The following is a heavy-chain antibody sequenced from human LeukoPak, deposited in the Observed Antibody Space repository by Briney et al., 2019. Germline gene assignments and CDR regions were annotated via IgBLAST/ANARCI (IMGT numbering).Heavy chain of an antibody. V-gene: IGHV3-7*01. D-gene: IGHD3-22*01. CDR3: ARDVGVSYYESSPKWSWFDP. CDR1: GFTFSSYS. CDR2: MKPDGSDK. Sequence: PGGSLRLSCAASGFTFSSYSMNWVRQAPGKGLEWVATMKPDGSDKDYVDSVKGRFTISRDNAQNSLYLQMKSLSAEDTAMYYCARDVGVSYYESSPKWSWFDPWGQGTLVIVSS. J-gene: IGHJ5*02.